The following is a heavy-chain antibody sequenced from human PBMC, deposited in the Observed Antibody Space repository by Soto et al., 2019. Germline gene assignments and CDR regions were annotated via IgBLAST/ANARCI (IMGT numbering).Heavy chain of an antibody. CDR3: ATVATNSYNWLDP. CDR1: GFTFNTYW. V-gene: IGHV3-74*01. Sequence: EVQLVESGGTLVQPGGSLRLSCVASGFTFNTYWMHWVRQAPGKGLVWVSRINSDGTKTTYADSVKGRFTISRDNAKNTVYLQMNSLRAEDTAMYYCATVATNSYNWLDPWGQGTLVTVSS. CDR2: INSDGTKT. J-gene: IGHJ5*02. D-gene: IGHD5-12*01.